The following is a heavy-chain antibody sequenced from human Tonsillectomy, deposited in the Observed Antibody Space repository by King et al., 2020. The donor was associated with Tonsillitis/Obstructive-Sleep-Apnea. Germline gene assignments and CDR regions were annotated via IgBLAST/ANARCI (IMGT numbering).Heavy chain of an antibody. J-gene: IGHJ4*02. D-gene: IGHD2-15*01. CDR1: GFPFRSYA. CDR3: AGECQREYGSGGSCYV. V-gene: IGHV3-33*01. CDR2: IWSDGSDK. Sequence: VQLVESGGGVVQPGRSLRLSCAASGFPFRSYAMHWVRQAPGKGLEWVAVIWSDGSDKYYADSVKGRFAISRDNSKNTLYLQMNSLGVEDTAVYYCAGECQREYGSGGSCYVWGKGTLVTVSS.